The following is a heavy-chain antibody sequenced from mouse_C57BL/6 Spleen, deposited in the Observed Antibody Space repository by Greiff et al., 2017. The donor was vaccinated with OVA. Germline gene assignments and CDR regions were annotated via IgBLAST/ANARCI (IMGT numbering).Heavy chain of an antibody. CDR1: GYAFSSSW. Sequence: QVQLQQSGPELVKPGASVKISCKASGYAFSSSWMNWVKQRPGKGLEWIGRIYPGDGDTNYNGKFKGKATLTADKSSSTAYMQLSSLTSEDSAVYFCARRDCDGDWFAYWGQGTLVTVSA. CDR2: IYPGDGDT. J-gene: IGHJ3*01. D-gene: IGHD2-4*01. V-gene: IGHV1-82*01. CDR3: ARRDCDGDWFAY.